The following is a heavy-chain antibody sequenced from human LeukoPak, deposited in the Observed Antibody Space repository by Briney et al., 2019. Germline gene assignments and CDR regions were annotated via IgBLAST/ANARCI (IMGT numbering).Heavy chain of an antibody. CDR1: GFSFSSYA. V-gene: IGHV3-23*01. J-gene: IGHJ4*02. CDR2: ISGNGLRT. CDR3: AKDASGGLHNDY. D-gene: IGHD3-16*01. Sequence: GGSLRLSCAASGFSFSSYAMSWVRQAPGKGLEWVSAISGNGLRTYYIDSVKGRFTISRDNFKNTLDLQMNSLGAEDTAIYYCAKDASGGLHNDYWGQGTLVTVSS.